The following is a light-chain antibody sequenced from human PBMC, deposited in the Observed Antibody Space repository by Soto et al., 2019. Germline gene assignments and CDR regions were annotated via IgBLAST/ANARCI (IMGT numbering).Light chain of an antibody. CDR3: QQYGTLPPT. V-gene: IGKV3-20*01. Sequence: EFVLTQSPDTLSLSPGERATLSCRASQTVSNTYLAWYQQKSGQAPKFLIYGASNRATGIPDRFSGSGSGTDFTLTISRLEPEDFAVYYCQQYGTLPPTFGGGTKVEI. CDR1: QTVSNTY. CDR2: GAS. J-gene: IGKJ4*01.